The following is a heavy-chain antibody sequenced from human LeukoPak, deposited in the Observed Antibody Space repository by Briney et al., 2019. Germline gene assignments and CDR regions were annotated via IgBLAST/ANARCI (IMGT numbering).Heavy chain of an antibody. CDR2: INPSGGST. J-gene: IGHJ4*02. Sequence: VSVKVSCKASGYTFTSYYMHWVRQAPGQGLEWMGIINPSGGSTSYAQKFQGRVTMTRDTSTSTVYMELSSLRSEDTAVYYCARDYTDGVRDILYYFDYWGQGTLVTVSS. D-gene: IGHD3-10*02. V-gene: IGHV1-46*01. CDR3: ARDYTDGVRDILYYFDY. CDR1: GYTFTSYY.